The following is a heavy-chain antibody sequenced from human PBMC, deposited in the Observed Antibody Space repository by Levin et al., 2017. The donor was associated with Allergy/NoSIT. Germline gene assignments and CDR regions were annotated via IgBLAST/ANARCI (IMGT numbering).Heavy chain of an antibody. J-gene: IGHJ3*02. Sequence: ASVKVSCKTSGYTFIAYYMHWVRQVPGQGLEWMGWINPNSGGTKYEQNFQGRVTMTRDTSIRTAYMELSRLTSDDTAMYYCARDVDKSRKDAFDIWGQGTMVTVSS. CDR3: ARDVDKSRKDAFDI. CDR2: INPNSGGT. D-gene: IGHD5-12*01. V-gene: IGHV1-2*02. CDR1: GYTFIAYY.